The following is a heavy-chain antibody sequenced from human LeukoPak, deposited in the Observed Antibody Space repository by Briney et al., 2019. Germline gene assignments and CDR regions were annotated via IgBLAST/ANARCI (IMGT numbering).Heavy chain of an antibody. V-gene: IGHV4-39*01. CDR1: GGSISSSSYY. CDR3: ATKKWNYYFDY. D-gene: IGHD1-7*01. CDR2: IYSSGST. Sequence: SETLSLTCTVSGGSISSSSYYWGWIRQPPGKGLEWIGSIYSSGSTYYNPSLKSRVAISVDTSKNQFSLKLSSVTASDTAMYYCATKKWNYYFDYWGQGTLVSVSS. J-gene: IGHJ4*02.